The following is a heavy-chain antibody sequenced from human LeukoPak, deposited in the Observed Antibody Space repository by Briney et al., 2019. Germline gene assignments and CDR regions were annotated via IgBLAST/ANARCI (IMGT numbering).Heavy chain of an antibody. Sequence: TETLSLTCTVSGGSIRSYYWSWIRQPPGKGLEWIGYIYFSGSTSYNPSLKSRVAISVDRSKNQFSLKLSSVAAADTAVYYCARSYDTNFDYWGQGTLVTVSS. V-gene: IGHV4-59*01. CDR1: GGSIRSYY. CDR3: ARSYDTNFDY. CDR2: IYFSGST. J-gene: IGHJ4*02. D-gene: IGHD3-3*01.